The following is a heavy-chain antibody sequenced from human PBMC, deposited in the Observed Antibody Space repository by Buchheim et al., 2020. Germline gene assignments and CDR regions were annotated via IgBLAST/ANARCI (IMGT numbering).Heavy chain of an antibody. V-gene: IGHV3-30-3*01. CDR3: ARARGYCTNGVCQKGYYYYGMDV. J-gene: IGHJ6*02. Sequence: VQLVESGGGLVQPGGSLRLSCAASGFTFSSYAMHWVRQAPGKGLEWVAVISYDGSNKYYADSVKGRFTISRDNSKNTLYLQMNSLRAEDTAVYYCARARGYCTNGVCQKGYYYYGMDVWGQGTT. D-gene: IGHD2-8*01. CDR2: ISYDGSNK. CDR1: GFTFSSYA.